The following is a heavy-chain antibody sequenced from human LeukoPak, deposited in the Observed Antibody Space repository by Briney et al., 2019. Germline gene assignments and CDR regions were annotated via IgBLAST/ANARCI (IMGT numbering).Heavy chain of an antibody. D-gene: IGHD6-19*01. Sequence: PGGSLRLSCAASGFTFSSYSMNWVRQAPGKGLEWVSYISSSSSTIYYADSVKGRFTISRDNAKNSLYLQMNSLRAEDTAVYYCARVASSGWDSGDYWGQGTLVTVSS. CDR2: ISSSSSTI. J-gene: IGHJ4*02. CDR1: GFTFSSYS. CDR3: ARVASSGWDSGDY. V-gene: IGHV3-48*01.